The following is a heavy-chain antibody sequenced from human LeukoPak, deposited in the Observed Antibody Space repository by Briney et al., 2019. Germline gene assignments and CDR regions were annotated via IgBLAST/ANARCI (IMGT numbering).Heavy chain of an antibody. CDR3: GREISGGASDY. CDR2: VNQDGSFT. CDR1: GFTVSGSW. Sequence: PGGSLRLSCAASGFTVSGSWMEWVRQAPGKGLVWVSRVNQDGSFTSHADSVRGRFTISRDNAKNTLYLQLNSLRAEDTAVYYCGREISGGASDYWGQGTLVTVSS. D-gene: IGHD1-26*01. V-gene: IGHV3-74*01. J-gene: IGHJ4*02.